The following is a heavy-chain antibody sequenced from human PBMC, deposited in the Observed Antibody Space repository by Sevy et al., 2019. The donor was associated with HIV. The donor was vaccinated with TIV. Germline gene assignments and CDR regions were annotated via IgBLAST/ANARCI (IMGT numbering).Heavy chain of an antibody. D-gene: IGHD2-2*01. CDR1: GDSVSSNSAA. Sequence: SQTLSLTCAISGDSVSSNSAAWNWIRQSPSRGLEWLGRTYYRSKWYNDYAVSVKSRITINPDTSKNQFSLQLNSVTPADTAVYYCARHPPYCSSTSCHFDYWGQGTLVTVSS. CDR3: ARHPPYCSSTSCHFDY. CDR2: TYYRSKWYN. J-gene: IGHJ4*02. V-gene: IGHV6-1*01.